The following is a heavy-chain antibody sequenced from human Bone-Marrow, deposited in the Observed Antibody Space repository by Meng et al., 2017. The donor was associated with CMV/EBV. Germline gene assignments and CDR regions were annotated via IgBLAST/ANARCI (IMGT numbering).Heavy chain of an antibody. J-gene: IGHJ4*02. CDR3: AKESSGSVGATPYYFDY. V-gene: IGHV3-33*06. CDR1: GFTFSSYG. Sequence: GESLKISCAASGFTFSSYGMHWVRQAPGKGLEWVAVIWYDGSNKYYADSVKGRFTISRDNSKNTLYLQMNSLRAEDTAVYYGAKESSGSVGATPYYFDYWGQGTLVTVSS. CDR2: IWYDGSNK. D-gene: IGHD1-26*01.